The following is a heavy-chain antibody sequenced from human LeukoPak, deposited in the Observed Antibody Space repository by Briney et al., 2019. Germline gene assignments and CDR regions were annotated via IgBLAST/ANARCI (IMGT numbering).Heavy chain of an antibody. CDR2: ISSSSSTI. D-gene: IGHD2-2*01. Sequence: GGSLRLSCAASGFTVSSNYMSWVRQAPGKGLEWVSYISSSSSTIYYADSVKGRFTISRDNAKNSLYLQMNSLRAEDTAVYYCMPDCSSTSCYGAYFDYWGQGTLVTVSS. V-gene: IGHV3-48*01. J-gene: IGHJ4*02. CDR3: MPDCSSTSCYGAYFDY. CDR1: GFTVSSNY.